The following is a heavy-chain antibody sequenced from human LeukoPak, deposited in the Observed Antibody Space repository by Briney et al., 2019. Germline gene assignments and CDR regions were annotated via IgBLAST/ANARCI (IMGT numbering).Heavy chain of an antibody. J-gene: IGHJ3*02. CDR2: IYYSGST. D-gene: IGHD3-16*01. CDR3: ARPLTDGAFDI. V-gene: IGHV4-59*01. CDR1: GGSISSYY. Sequence: SETLSLTCTVSGGSISSYYWSWIRQPPGKGLEWIGYIYYSGSTNYNPSLKSRVTISVDTSENQFSLKLSSVTAADTAVYYCARPLTDGAFDIWGQGTMVTVSS.